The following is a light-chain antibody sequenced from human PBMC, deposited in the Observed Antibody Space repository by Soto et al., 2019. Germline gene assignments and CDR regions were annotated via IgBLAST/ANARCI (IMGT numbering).Light chain of an antibody. CDR1: QGISSY. CDR2: AAS. J-gene: IGKJ4*01. Sequence: DIQLTQSPSFLSASVGDRVSITCRTSQGISSYLAWYQQKPGKAPKLLIYAASSLQSGVPSRFSGSGSGTEFILTISSLQPEDFANYYCQQLNSSPLTFGGGIKVEIK. V-gene: IGKV1-9*01. CDR3: QQLNSSPLT.